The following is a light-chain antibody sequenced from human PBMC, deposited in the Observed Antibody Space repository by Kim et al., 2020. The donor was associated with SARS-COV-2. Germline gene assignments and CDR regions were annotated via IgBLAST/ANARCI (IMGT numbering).Light chain of an antibody. Sequence: VSPGERATLSCRASQSVSSNLAWYQQKPGQAPRLPIYGASTRATAIPARFSGSGSGTEFTLTISSLQSEDFAVYYCQQYDIWPPNTFGQGTKLEI. CDR1: QSVSSN. V-gene: IGKV3-15*01. CDR3: QQYDIWPPNT. J-gene: IGKJ2*01. CDR2: GAS.